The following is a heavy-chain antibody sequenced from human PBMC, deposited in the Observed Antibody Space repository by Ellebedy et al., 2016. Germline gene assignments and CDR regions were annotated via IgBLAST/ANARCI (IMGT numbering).Heavy chain of an antibody. CDR1: GFTFSSYS. CDR3: ARDSDSSGYLAYYYYYYMDV. CDR2: ISSSSSYI. J-gene: IGHJ6*03. Sequence: GESLKISXAASGFTFSSYSMNWVRQAPGKGLEWVSSISSSSSYIYYADSVKGRFTISRDNAKNSLYLQMNSLRAEDTAVYYCARDSDSSGYLAYYYYYYMDVWGKGTTVTVSS. D-gene: IGHD3-22*01. V-gene: IGHV3-21*01.